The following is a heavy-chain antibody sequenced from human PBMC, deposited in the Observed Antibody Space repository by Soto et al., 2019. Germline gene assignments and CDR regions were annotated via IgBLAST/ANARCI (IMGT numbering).Heavy chain of an antibody. CDR1: GFTFSSDA. Sequence: EVQLLESGGGLVQPGGSLRLSCAASGFTFSSDAMSWVRQSPGKGLEWVSAISGDGESTYYADSVKGRFTISRDNSKNTLYLQMNSLRSEDTDVYYCAKLRWGSDNWFDPWGQGTLVTVSS. CDR3: AKLRWGSDNWFDP. D-gene: IGHD3-10*01. J-gene: IGHJ5*02. V-gene: IGHV3-23*01. CDR2: ISGDGEST.